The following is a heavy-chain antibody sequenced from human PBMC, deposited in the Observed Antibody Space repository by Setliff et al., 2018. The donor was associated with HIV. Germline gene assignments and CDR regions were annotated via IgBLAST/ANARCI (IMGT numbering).Heavy chain of an antibody. CDR2: IYYSGST. V-gene: IGHV4-61*08. D-gene: IGHD1-7*01. J-gene: IGHJ6*03. CDR1: GGSIGSGGYY. Sequence: SETLSLTCTVSGGSIGSGGYYWSWIRQHPGKGPEWIGYIYYSGSTNYNPSLKSRVTISVDTSKNQFSLKLSSVTAADTAVYYCARGDGTKYYYYYYMDVWGKGTTVTVSS. CDR3: ARGDGTKYYYYYYMDV.